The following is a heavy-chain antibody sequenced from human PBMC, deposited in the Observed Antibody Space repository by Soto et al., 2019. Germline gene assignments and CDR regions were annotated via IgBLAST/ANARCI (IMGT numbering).Heavy chain of an antibody. CDR3: AASCVGCGGFNYYGMDV. CDR1: GASISSGGYY. CDR2: IYYSGTT. Sequence: QVQLQESGPGLVKPSQTLSLTCSVSGASISSGGYYWNWIRQHPGKGLEWIGYIYYSGTTYYNPSLKSRVLISVSTSKNQFSLKLISATAADTAVYYCAASCVGCGGFNYYGMDVWGQGTTVTVSS. D-gene: IGHD2-21*01. J-gene: IGHJ6*02. V-gene: IGHV4-31*03.